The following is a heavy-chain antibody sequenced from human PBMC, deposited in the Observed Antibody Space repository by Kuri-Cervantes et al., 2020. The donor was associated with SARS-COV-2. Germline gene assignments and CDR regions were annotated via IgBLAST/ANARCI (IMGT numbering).Heavy chain of an antibody. V-gene: IGHV3-21*01. J-gene: IGHJ6*02. Sequence: GGSLRLCCAASGFTFSSYSMNWVRQAPGKGLEWVSSISSSSSYIYYADAVKGRYTISSDNAKNSLYVQMNSLRAEDTAVYYCARALDGMVTRYYYYYGMDVWGQGTTVTVSS. CDR3: ARALDGMVTRYYYYYGMDV. CDR2: ISSSSSYI. D-gene: IGHD3-3*01. CDR1: GFTFSSYS.